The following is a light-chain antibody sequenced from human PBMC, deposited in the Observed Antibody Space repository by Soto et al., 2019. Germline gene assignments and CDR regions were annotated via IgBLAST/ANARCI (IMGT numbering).Light chain of an antibody. CDR1: SSNIGAGYN. CDR3: QSYDSSLSGCVV. V-gene: IGLV1-40*01. CDR2: DNS. Sequence: QAVVTQPPSVSGAPGQRVTISCTGSSSNIGAGYNVHWYQQLPGTAPKLLIYDNSDRPSGVPDRFSGSKSGTSASLAITGLQAEDEADYYCQSYDSSLSGCVVFGGGTQLTVL. J-gene: IGLJ2*01.